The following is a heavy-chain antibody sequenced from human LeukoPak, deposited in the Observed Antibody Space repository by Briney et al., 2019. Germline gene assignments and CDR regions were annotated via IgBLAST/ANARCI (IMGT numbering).Heavy chain of an antibody. CDR3: AKLWRIGVPQSIDH. Sequence: GGSLRLSCAASGFSFSSYGLHWVRQAPGKGLEWVAVISYDGSNKYYADSVRGRFTISRDNSKNTLYLQMNSLRAEDTAVYYCAKLWRIGVPQSIDHWGQGTLVTVSS. V-gene: IGHV3-30*18. CDR1: GFSFSSYG. D-gene: IGHD3-3*01. CDR2: ISYDGSNK. J-gene: IGHJ4*02.